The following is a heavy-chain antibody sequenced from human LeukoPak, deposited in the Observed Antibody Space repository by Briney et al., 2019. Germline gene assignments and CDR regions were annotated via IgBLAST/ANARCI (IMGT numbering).Heavy chain of an antibody. CDR3: ARDGSRGNLVTAPDY. CDR1: GFTFSSYW. Sequence: PGGSLRLSCAASGFTFSSYWMRWVRQTTGKGLEWVENIKKDGSEKYYVDSVKGRFTISRDNAKTSLYLQMNSLRAEDTAVYYCARDGSRGNLVTAPDYWGQGTLVTVSS. D-gene: IGHD2-21*02. J-gene: IGHJ4*02. CDR2: IKKDGSEK. V-gene: IGHV3-7*01.